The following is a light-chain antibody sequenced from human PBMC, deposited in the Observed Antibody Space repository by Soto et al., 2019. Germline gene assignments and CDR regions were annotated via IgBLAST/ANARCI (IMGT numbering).Light chain of an antibody. Sequence: RMTQTPSALAAFFGDRVTITCRASQGISNHLVWFQQKPGKVPKRLIYDASSLQAGVPSRFSGSGSGTDFTLTISSLQPEDFATYYCLHHHNFPLPFGQGTRLEI. CDR1: QGISNH. CDR3: LHHHNFPLP. J-gene: IGKJ5*01. V-gene: IGKV1-17*03. CDR2: DAS.